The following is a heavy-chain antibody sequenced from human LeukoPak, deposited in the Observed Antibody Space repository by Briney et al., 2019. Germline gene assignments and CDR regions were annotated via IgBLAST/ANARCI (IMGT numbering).Heavy chain of an antibody. Sequence: ASVKVSCKASGYTFTGYYMHWVRQAPGQGLEWMGWINPNSGGTNYARKFQGRVTMTRDTSISTAYMELSRLRSDDTAVYYCAPSSGYYPYYFDYWGQGTLVTVSS. J-gene: IGHJ4*02. CDR1: GYTFTGYY. CDR3: APSSGYYPYYFDY. V-gene: IGHV1-2*02. CDR2: INPNSGGT. D-gene: IGHD3-22*01.